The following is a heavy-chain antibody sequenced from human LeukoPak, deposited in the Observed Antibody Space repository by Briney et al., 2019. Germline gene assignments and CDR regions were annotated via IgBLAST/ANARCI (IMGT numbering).Heavy chain of an antibody. Sequence: PGGSLRLSCAASGFTFSSYAMSWVRQAPGKGLEWVAVIWYDGSNKYYADSVKGRFTISRDNSKNTLYLQMNSLRAEDTAVYYCAREDSSGWYYFDYWGQGTLVTVSS. CDR3: AREDSSGWYYFDY. D-gene: IGHD6-19*01. J-gene: IGHJ4*02. V-gene: IGHV3-33*08. CDR2: IWYDGSNK. CDR1: GFTFSSYA.